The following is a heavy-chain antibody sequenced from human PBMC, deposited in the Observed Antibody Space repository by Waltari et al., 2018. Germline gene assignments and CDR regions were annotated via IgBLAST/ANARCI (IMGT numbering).Heavy chain of an antibody. CDR1: GFPFLRYW. J-gene: IGHJ4*02. CDR2: IKEDGSDK. D-gene: IGHD3-10*01. Sequence: EVQLVESGGGLVQPGGSLRLSCAASGFPFLRYWLSWVRQAPGRGLEWVANIKEDGSDKYYVDSVKGRFTISKDNAKNSVYLQMNSLRAEETAVYYCARDSGGGFDYWGQGALVTVSS. CDR3: ARDSGGGFDY. V-gene: IGHV3-7*01.